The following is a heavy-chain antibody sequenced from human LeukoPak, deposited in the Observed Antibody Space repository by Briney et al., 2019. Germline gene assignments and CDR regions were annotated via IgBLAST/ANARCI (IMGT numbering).Heavy chain of an antibody. J-gene: IGHJ4*02. D-gene: IGHD3-10*01. Sequence: PGGSLRLSCAASGFTFSSCYMHWVRQAPGRGLEYVSTIASDGTSTYYSTSVKGRVTTSRDNSQNTLYLQVGSLRPEDTAIYYCARSTRCFGSAMYYFDNWGQGTLVTVSS. CDR1: GFTFSSCY. V-gene: IGHV3-64*01. CDR2: IASDGTST. CDR3: ARSTRCFGSAMYYFDN.